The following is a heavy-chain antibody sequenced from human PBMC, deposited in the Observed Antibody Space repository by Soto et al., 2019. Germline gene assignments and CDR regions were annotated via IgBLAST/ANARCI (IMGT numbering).Heavy chain of an antibody. CDR3: AGELENYYDSSGYYWFDP. Sequence: PSETLSLTCTVSGGSVSSGSYYWSWIRQPPGKGLEWIGYIYYSGSTNYNPSLKSRVTISVDTSKNQFSLKLSSVTAADTAVYYRAGELENYYDSSGYYWFDPWGQGTLVTVSS. J-gene: IGHJ5*02. CDR2: IYYSGST. CDR1: GGSVSSGSYY. D-gene: IGHD3-22*01. V-gene: IGHV4-61*01.